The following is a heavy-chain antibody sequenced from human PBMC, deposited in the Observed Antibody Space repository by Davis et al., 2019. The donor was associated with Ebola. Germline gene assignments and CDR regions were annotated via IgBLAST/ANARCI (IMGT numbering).Heavy chain of an antibody. CDR2: ISYDGTDE. CDR1: GFTFTTHA. D-gene: IGHD2-2*01. CDR3: AKPPYCSSTHCRSGHPFDF. Sequence: GESLKISCAASGFTFTTHAMHWVRQAPGKGLEWVALISYDGTDEYYTDSVKGRFTTSRDNSKNTVYLQMNSLRAEDTDVYYCAKPPYCSSTHCRSGHPFDFWGQGTLVTVSS. V-gene: IGHV3-30*18. J-gene: IGHJ4*02.